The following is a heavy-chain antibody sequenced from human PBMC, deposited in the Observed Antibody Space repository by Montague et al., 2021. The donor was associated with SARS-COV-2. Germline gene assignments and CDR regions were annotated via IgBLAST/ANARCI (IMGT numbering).Heavy chain of an antibody. D-gene: IGHD3-22*01. CDR2: ISSSGSNI. Sequence: SLRLSCAASGFTFSSYEMNWVRQAPGKGLEWVSYISSSGSNIHYADSVKGRFSIYRDNAKNSLYLQMNSLRAEDTAVYYCARRTYYDGYWGQGTLVTASS. J-gene: IGHJ4*02. CDR3: ARRTYYDGY. V-gene: IGHV3-48*03. CDR1: GFTFSSYE.